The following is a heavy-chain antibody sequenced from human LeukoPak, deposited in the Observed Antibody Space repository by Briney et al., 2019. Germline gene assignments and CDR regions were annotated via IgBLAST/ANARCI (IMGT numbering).Heavy chain of an antibody. CDR1: GGSISSSSYY. D-gene: IGHD6-13*01. CDR2: IYYSGST. CDR3: ARDSSSSWYHA. J-gene: IGHJ5*02. Sequence: NPSETLSLTCTVSGGSISSSSYYWGWIRQPPGKGLEWIGSIYYSGSTYYNPSLKSRVTISVDTSKNQFSLKLSSVTAADTAVYYCARDSSSSWYHAWGQGTLVTVSS. V-gene: IGHV4-39*07.